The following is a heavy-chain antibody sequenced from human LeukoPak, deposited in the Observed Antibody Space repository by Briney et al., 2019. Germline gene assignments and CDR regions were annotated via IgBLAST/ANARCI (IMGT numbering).Heavy chain of an antibody. CDR1: GDSISSSPYY. CDR3: ARVVPAALYFDY. J-gene: IGHJ4*02. Sequence: SETLSLTCTVSGDSISSSPYYWGWIRQPPGKGLEWIGYIYYSGSTYYNPSLKSRVTISVDTSKNQFSLKLSSVTAADTAVYYCARVVPAALYFDYWGQGTLVTVSS. CDR2: IYYSGST. D-gene: IGHD2-2*01. V-gene: IGHV4-30-4*08.